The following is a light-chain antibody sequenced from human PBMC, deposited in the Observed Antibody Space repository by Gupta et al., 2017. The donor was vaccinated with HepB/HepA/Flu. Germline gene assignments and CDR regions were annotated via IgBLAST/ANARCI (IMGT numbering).Light chain of an antibody. Sequence: DIVLTQSPSTLSSSPGDRATLSCRASQSVSSYLAWYQQKPGQAPKLLIYDASSRASGIPARFSGSGSGTDFTLTISSLEPEDFAVYYCQQRSNWPGTFGQGTKVEIK. V-gene: IGKV3-11*01. CDR1: QSVSSY. J-gene: IGKJ1*01. CDR3: QQRSNWPGT. CDR2: DAS.